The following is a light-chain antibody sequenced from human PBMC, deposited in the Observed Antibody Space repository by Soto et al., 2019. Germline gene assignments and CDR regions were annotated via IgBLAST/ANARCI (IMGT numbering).Light chain of an antibody. CDR3: LQHNSYPIT. J-gene: IGKJ5*01. V-gene: IGKV1-17*01. Sequence: DVPMTQSPSSLPASVGDRVTITCRASQGIANDLGWYQQKPGKVPKRLIYAASSLQSGVPSRFSGSGSGTEFTLTISSRKPEDFATYSCLQHNSYPITFGQGTRRDIK. CDR2: AAS. CDR1: QGIAND.